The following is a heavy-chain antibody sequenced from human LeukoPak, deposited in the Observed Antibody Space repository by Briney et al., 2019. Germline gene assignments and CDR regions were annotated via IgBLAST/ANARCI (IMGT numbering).Heavy chain of an antibody. D-gene: IGHD1-7*01. J-gene: IGHJ5*02. CDR3: ARGVGSGTTADNRFDP. CDR2: IIPIFGTA. V-gene: IGHV1-69*05. CDR1: GGTFSSYA. Sequence: AVTVSCKASGGTFSSYAISWVRPAPGQGLEWMGGIIPIFGTANYAHKSQGRVTITTDESTSTAYMELSSLTSEATAVDYCARGVGSGTTADNRFDPWGQGTLVTVSS.